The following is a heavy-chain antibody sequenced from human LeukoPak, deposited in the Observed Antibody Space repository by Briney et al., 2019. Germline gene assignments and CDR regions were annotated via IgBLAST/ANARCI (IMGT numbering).Heavy chain of an antibody. CDR2: IKGDGSEK. J-gene: IGHJ6*02. CDR1: GFTFSTYW. D-gene: IGHD1-26*01. V-gene: IGHV3-7*01. Sequence: GGSLRLSCAASGFTFSTYWMAWVRQAPGKGLEWVANIKGDGSEKYHGDSVTGRSTISRDNAKNSLYLQMNSLRAEDTAIYYCASYRVSHGMDVWGLGTTVTVSS. CDR3: ASYRVSHGMDV.